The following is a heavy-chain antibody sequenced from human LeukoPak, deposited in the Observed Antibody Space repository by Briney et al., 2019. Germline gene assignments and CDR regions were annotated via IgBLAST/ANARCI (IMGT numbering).Heavy chain of an antibody. CDR2: IYYSGST. J-gene: IGHJ4*02. Sequence: PSETLSLTCIVSGGSISSSDYYWGWIRQPPGKGLEWIGTIYYSGSTYYNPSLKSRVTISVDTSKNQFSLRLSSVTAADTAVYYCARHWRGSYYDTSGSPTPYWGQGTLVTVSS. CDR3: ARHWRGSYYDTSGSPTPY. V-gene: IGHV4-39*01. D-gene: IGHD3-22*01. CDR1: GGSISSSDYY.